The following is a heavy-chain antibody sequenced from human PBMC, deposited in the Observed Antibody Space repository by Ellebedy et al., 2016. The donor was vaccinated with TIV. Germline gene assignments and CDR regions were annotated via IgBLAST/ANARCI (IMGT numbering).Heavy chain of an antibody. CDR3: VKGHGDSGTY. J-gene: IGHJ4*02. CDR2: IKQDGSEM. D-gene: IGHD3-10*01. CDR1: GFTFSTYW. V-gene: IGHV3-7*03. Sequence: GESLKISCAASGFTFSTYWMHWVRQAPGKGLEWVVYIKQDGSEMDYVDSVKGRFTISRDNTKNSLYLQMNSLRAEDTALYYCVKGHGDSGTYWGQGTLVTVSS.